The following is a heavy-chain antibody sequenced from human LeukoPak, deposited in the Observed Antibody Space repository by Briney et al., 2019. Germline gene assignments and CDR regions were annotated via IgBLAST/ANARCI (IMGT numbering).Heavy chain of an antibody. CDR3: TKDLRPTRNFLEY. CDR2: IRYDGKNK. CDR1: GFTFSTCD. J-gene: IGHJ4*02. Sequence: PGGSLRLSCAASGFTFSTCDMHWVRQAPGKGLEWVAKIRYDGKNKYYTDSVEGRFTISRDNSKSTLYLQMNSLRAEDTAIYYCTKDLRPTRNFLEYWGQGSLVTVSS. V-gene: IGHV3-30*02.